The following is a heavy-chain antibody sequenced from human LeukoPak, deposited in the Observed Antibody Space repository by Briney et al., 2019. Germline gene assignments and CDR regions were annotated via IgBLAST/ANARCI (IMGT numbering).Heavy chain of an antibody. CDR3: ARRAYCSSTSCYRGYYYYYMDV. CDR1: GFTFSSYW. D-gene: IGHD2-2*02. Sequence: PGGSLRLSCAASGFTFSSYWMHWVRQAPGKGLEWVANIKQDGSEKYYVDSVKGRFTISRDNAKNSLYLQMNSLRAEDTAVYYCARRAYCSSTSCYRGYYYYYMDVWGKGTTVTVSS. CDR2: IKQDGSEK. J-gene: IGHJ6*03. V-gene: IGHV3-7*01.